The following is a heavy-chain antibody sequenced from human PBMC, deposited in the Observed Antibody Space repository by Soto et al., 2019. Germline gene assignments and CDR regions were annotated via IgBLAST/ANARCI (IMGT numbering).Heavy chain of an antibody. CDR3: AREGDGYNSGWFDP. J-gene: IGHJ5*02. CDR1: GVTFSSYS. CDR2: ISSSSSYI. Sequence: EVQLVESGGGLVKPGGSLRLSCAASGVTFSSYSMNWVRQAPGKVLEWVSSISSSSSYIYYADSVKGRFTISRDNAKNSLYLQMNSLRAEDTAVYYCAREGDGYNSGWFDPWGQGTLVTVSS. V-gene: IGHV3-21*01. D-gene: IGHD5-12*01.